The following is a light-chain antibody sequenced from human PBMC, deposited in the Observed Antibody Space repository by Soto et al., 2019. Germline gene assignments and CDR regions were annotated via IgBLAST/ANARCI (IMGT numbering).Light chain of an antibody. Sequence: QSVLTQPPSASGSPGQSVTISCTGTSSDVGYYNFVSWYQQHPGKAPKLMIYEVSKRPSGVPDRFSGSMSGNTASLTVSGLQAEDEADYYCISYAGSNNFVFGTGTKVTVL. CDR2: EVS. CDR1: SSDVGYYNF. V-gene: IGLV2-8*01. J-gene: IGLJ1*01. CDR3: ISYAGSNNFV.